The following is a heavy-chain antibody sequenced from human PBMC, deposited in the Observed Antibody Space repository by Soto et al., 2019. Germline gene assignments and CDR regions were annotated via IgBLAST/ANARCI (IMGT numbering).Heavy chain of an antibody. CDR1: GFPFSSYW. Sequence: EVQLVESGGDLVQRGGSLRLSCAASGFPFSSYWMHWVRHTPGKGLDWVARISGDGVTTYYADSVTGRFTVSRDNAKNTLSLQLSGLRAGDTAVYYCAREYYGLLTGYYTDCWGQGTLVSVSS. CDR2: ISGDGVTT. J-gene: IGHJ4*02. V-gene: IGHV3-74*01. D-gene: IGHD3-9*01. CDR3: AREYYGLLTGYYTDC.